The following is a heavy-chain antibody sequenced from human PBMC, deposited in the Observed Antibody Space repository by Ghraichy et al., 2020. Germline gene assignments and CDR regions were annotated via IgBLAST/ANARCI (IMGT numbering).Heavy chain of an antibody. D-gene: IGHD5-18*01. Sequence: WGSLRLSCAASGFTVSSNYMSWVRQAPGKGLEWVSVIYSGGSTYYADSVKGRFTISRDNSKNTLYLQMNSLRAEDTAVYYCARDPAYGYLDDAFDIWGQGTMVTVSS. CDR3: ARDPAYGYLDDAFDI. J-gene: IGHJ3*02. V-gene: IGHV3-66*02. CDR2: IYSGGST. CDR1: GFTVSSNY.